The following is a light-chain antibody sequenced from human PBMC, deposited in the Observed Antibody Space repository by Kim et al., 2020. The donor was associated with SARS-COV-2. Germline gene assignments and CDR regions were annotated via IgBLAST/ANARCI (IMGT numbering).Light chain of an antibody. Sequence: GQSFTISCTGTSSDVGAYTSVSWYQQHPGKAPIRIIFDVTKRPSGVPDRFSGSKSGNTASLTVSGLQPEDEGDYHCSSYAGSNIVIFGGGTQLTVL. CDR1: SSDVGAYTS. V-gene: IGLV2-8*01. CDR2: DVT. CDR3: SSYAGSNIVI. J-gene: IGLJ2*01.